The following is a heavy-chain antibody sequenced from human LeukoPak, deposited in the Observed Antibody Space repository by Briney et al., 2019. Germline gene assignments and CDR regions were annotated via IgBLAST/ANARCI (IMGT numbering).Heavy chain of an antibody. Sequence: ASVKVSCKASGYTFTGYYMHWVRQAPGQGLEWMGWINPNSGGTNYAQKFQGRVTMTRDTSISTAYMELSRLRSDDTAVYYCARVRDGEMGATNVWGQGTLVTVSS. D-gene: IGHD1-26*01. V-gene: IGHV1-2*02. CDR3: ARVRDGEMGATNV. J-gene: IGHJ4*02. CDR2: INPNSGGT. CDR1: GYTFTGYY.